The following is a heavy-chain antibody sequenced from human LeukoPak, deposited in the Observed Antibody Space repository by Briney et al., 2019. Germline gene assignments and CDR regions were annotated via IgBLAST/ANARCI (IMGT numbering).Heavy chain of an antibody. CDR1: GYSISSGYY. D-gene: IGHD5-12*01. CDR2: IYHSGST. CDR3: PRRGYRGYDLAPFDP. V-gene: IGHV4-38-2*01. J-gene: IGHJ5*02. Sequence: SETLSLTCAVSGYSISSGYYWGWIRQPPGKGLEWIGSIYHSGSTYYNPSLISQVNISVDTSKNHFSLKLSSGTPACAAVYGCPRRGYRGYDLAPFDPWGQGTLGTVSS.